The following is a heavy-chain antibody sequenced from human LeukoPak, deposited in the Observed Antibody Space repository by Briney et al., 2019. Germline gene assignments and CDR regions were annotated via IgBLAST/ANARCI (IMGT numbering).Heavy chain of an antibody. D-gene: IGHD3-10*01. CDR3: ARHEESSGGVFDY. V-gene: IGHV5-51*01. J-gene: IGHJ4*02. Sequence: GESLKISCKGSGYSFTNYWIAWVRQMPGKGLEWMGILYPGDSDTRYSPPFQGQVTISADKSISTAYLQWSSLKASDTAMYYCARHEESSGGVFDYWGQGTLVTVSS. CDR1: GYSFTNYW. CDR2: LYPGDSDT.